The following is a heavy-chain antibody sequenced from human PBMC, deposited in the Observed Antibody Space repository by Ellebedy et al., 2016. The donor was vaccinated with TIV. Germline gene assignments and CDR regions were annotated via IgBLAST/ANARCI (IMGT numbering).Heavy chain of an antibody. D-gene: IGHD3-10*01. J-gene: IGHJ5*02. V-gene: IGHV4-39*01. CDR1: GGSIDSSSNY. CDR3: ARWFGELLYVRWFDP. Sequence: SETLSLTCTVSGGSIDSSSNYWGWIRQPPGKGLEWIGSMYYSGTTYYNPSLKSRVTISVDTSKSQFSLKLTSVTAADPAVYYCARWFGELLYVRWFDPWGQGTLVTVSS. CDR2: MYYSGTT.